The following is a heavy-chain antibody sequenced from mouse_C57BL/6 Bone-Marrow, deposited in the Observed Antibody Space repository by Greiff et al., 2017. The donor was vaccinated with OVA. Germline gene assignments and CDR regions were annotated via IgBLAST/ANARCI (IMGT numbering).Heavy chain of an antibody. V-gene: IGHV1-64*01. CDR1: GYTFTSYW. D-gene: IGHD5-5*01. CDR2: IHPNSGST. CDR3: AILPYGGCAY. J-gene: IGHJ3*01. Sequence: VQLQQPGAELVKPGASVKLSCKASGYTFTSYWMHWVKQRPGQGLEWIGMIHPNSGSTNYNEKFKSKATLTVDKSSSTAYMHLSCLTSEDSAVYYCAILPYGGCAYWGQGTLVTVSA.